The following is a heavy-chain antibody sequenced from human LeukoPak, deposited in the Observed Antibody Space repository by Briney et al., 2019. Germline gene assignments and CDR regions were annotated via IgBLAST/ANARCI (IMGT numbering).Heavy chain of an antibody. Sequence: PSETLSLTCTVSGGSISSYYWSWIRQPPGKGLEWIGYIYYSGSTNYNPSLKSRVTISVDTSKNQFSLKLSSVTAADTAVYYCARAAPEGVSYGITSMSQYYYYYYMDVRGKGTTVTVSS. CDR1: GGSISSYY. CDR2: IYYSGST. D-gene: IGHD5-18*01. J-gene: IGHJ6*03. V-gene: IGHV4-59*12. CDR3: ARAAPEGVSYGITSMSQYYYYYYMDV.